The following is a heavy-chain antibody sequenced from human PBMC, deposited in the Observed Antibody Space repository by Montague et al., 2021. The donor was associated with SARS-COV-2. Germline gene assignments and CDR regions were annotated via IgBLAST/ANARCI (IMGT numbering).Heavy chain of an antibody. Sequence: QSGAEVKLPGESLKISCKTSGYNFTRYWIGWVRQMPGKGLEWMGIINPGDSDTKYSPSFQGQVTISADKSIGTAYLQWSSLKTSDTAMYYCTTGYTNGRLDYWGQGTLVTVSS. CDR2: INPGDSDT. D-gene: IGHD6-19*01. CDR1: GYNFTRYW. CDR3: TTGYTNGRLDY. V-gene: IGHV5-51*01. J-gene: IGHJ4*02.